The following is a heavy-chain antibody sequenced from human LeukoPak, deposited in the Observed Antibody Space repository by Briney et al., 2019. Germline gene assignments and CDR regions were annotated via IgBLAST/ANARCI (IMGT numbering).Heavy chain of an antibody. Sequence: GGSLRLSCAASGFTFSSYAMSWVRQAPGKGLEWVSAISGSGGSTYYADSVKGRFTISRDNSKNTLYLQMNSLRAEDTAVYYCARAIIDWNYSNPLYYYYYMDVWGKGTTVTVSS. V-gene: IGHV3-23*01. CDR2: ISGSGGST. J-gene: IGHJ6*03. D-gene: IGHD1-7*01. CDR1: GFTFSSYA. CDR3: ARAIIDWNYSNPLYYYYYMDV.